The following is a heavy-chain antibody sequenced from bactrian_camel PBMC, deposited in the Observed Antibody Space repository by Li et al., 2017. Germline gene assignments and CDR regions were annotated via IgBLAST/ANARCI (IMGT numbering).Heavy chain of an antibody. D-gene: IGHD6*01. J-gene: IGHJ4*01. Sequence: VQLVESGGGSVQPGGSLTLSCVVNGTTTSLNCMGWFRQAPGKEREGVATMLVGRDSTYYADSVKGRFTISQDNAKKTVYLQMNNLQPEDTATYYCAEGRGSRGEHCYSLNYWGQGT. V-gene: IGHV3S54*01. CDR3: AEGRGSRGEHCYSLNY. CDR2: MLVGRDST. CDR1: GTTTSLNC.